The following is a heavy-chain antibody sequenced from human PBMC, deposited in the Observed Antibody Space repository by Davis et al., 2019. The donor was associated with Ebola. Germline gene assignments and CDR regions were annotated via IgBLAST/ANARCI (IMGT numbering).Heavy chain of an antibody. J-gene: IGHJ5*02. D-gene: IGHD3-3*01. Sequence: SETLSPTCIVPGGPISSSTYCCRWIRQPPGTGLEWIGTIYYGGSTYYNPSLKSRVTMSVDTSKNQFSLKLMYETAADTAVYYCARQGWSGYSLRHWLDPWGRGTLVTVSS. CDR1: GGPISSSTYC. CDR2: IYYGGST. V-gene: IGHV4-39*01. CDR3: ARQGWSGYSLRHWLDP.